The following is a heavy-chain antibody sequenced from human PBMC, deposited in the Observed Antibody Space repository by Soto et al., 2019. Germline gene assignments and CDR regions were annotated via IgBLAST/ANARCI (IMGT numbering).Heavy chain of an antibody. CDR3: ATVGTDYGSGSPYYSDY. D-gene: IGHD3-10*01. J-gene: IGHJ4*02. CDR1: GFSFRSYY. CDR2: ISPSSSFL. Sequence: EVQLVESGGGLVKPGGSLRLSCAASGFSFRSYYMNWVRQAPGRGLEWVSSISPSSSFLNYADSVKGRFTISRDNAKSSVNQQMNSLRAEDTAVYYCATVGTDYGSGSPYYSDYWGQGTLVTVSS. V-gene: IGHV3-21*06.